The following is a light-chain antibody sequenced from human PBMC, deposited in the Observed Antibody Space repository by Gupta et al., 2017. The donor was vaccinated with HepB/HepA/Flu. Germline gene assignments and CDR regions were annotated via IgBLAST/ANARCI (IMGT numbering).Light chain of an antibody. CDR2: DVT. J-gene: IGLJ3*02. CDR3: CSYAAYNTWM. V-gene: IGLV2-11*01. CDR1: SSYVATYNF. Sequence: QSALTQPRSVSGSPGQSVTIHYTPTSSYVATYNFVSWYQQHPGKVPKLMIYDVTKRPSGVPDRFSGSKSGNTASLTISGLQAEDEAEYYCCSYAAYNTWMFGGGTKVTVL.